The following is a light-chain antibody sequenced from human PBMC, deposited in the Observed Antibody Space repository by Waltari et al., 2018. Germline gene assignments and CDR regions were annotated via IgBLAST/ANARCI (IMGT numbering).Light chain of an antibody. Sequence: SYVLTQPPSVSVAPGESARITCGGNNIGTKSVHWYQQKPGQAPVLVIYSDSDRPSGLPERFSGANSGNTATLTISRVEAGDEADYYCQVWVISRDHYVFGSGTEVTVL. V-gene: IGLV3-21*01. CDR2: SDS. CDR1: NIGTKS. J-gene: IGLJ1*01. CDR3: QVWVISRDHYV.